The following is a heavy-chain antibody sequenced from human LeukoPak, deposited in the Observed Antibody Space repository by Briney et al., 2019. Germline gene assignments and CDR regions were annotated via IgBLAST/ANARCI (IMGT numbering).Heavy chain of an antibody. CDR1: GGSISSGGYY. V-gene: IGHV4-30-2*01. D-gene: IGHD6-6*01. CDR3: ARRGGIAARPLVP. CDR2: IYHSGST. Sequence: NTSETLSLTCTVSGGSISSGGYYWSWIRQPPGKGLEWIGYIYHSGSTYYNPSLKSRVTISVDRSKNQFSLKLSSVTAADTAVYYCARRGGIAARPLVPWGQGTLVTVSS. J-gene: IGHJ4*02.